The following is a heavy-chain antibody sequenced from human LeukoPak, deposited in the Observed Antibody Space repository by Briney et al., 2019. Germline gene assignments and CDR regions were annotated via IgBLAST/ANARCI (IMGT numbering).Heavy chain of an antibody. V-gene: IGHV4-39*01. CDR2: IFHRGTT. Sequence: SETLSLTCSVSGGSISGSTSYWGWIRQPPGEGLEWIGNIFHRGTTYHNPSLQRRVTFSVDTSKNLFSMNLTSVTVADTAVYYCARHGDRLRFAMDVWGQGTTVTVSS. CDR3: ARHGDRLRFAMDV. J-gene: IGHJ6*02. CDR1: GGSISGSTSY. D-gene: IGHD2-21*02.